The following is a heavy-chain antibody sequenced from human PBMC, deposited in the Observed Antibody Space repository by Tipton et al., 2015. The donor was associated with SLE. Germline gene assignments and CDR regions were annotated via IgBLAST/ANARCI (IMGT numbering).Heavy chain of an antibody. CDR3: ARDWACYWYFDL. CDR1: GFTFSSYS. D-gene: IGHD3-16*01. V-gene: IGHV3-48*01. CDR2: ISSSSSTI. Sequence: GSLRLSCAASGFTFSSYSMNWVRQAPGKGLEWVSYISSSSSTIYYADSVKGRFTISRDNAKNSLYLQMNSLRAEDTAVYYCARDWACYWYFDLWGRGTLVTVSS. J-gene: IGHJ2*01.